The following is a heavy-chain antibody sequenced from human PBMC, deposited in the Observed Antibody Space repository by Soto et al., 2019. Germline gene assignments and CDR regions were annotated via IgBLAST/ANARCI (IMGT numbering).Heavy chain of an antibody. D-gene: IGHD6-13*01. V-gene: IGHV4-39*01. Sequence: KTSETLSLTCTVSGGSISSSSYYWGWIRQPPGKGLEWIGSIYYSGSTCYNPSLKSRVTISVDTSKNQFSLKLSSVTAADTAVYYCARRGIAAAGMSGFDPWGQGTLVTVSS. CDR1: GGSISSSSYY. CDR2: IYYSGST. J-gene: IGHJ5*02. CDR3: ARRGIAAAGMSGFDP.